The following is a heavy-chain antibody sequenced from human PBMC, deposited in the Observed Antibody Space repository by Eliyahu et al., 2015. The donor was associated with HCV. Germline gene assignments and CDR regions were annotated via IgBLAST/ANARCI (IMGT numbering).Heavy chain of an antibody. CDR1: GFTFDDYT. CDR3: AKEVLDYGDHRKAFDI. D-gene: IGHD4-17*01. V-gene: IGHV3-9*01. Sequence: EVSLVESGGALVQPGRSLRLSCAASGFTFDDYTMHWVRQAPGRGLEWVSGINWNSGNIGYADSVRGRFTTSRDNAKTSLHLQMNSLRPEDTALYYCAKEVLDYGDHRKAFDIWGQGTMVTVSS. J-gene: IGHJ3*02. CDR2: INWNSGNI.